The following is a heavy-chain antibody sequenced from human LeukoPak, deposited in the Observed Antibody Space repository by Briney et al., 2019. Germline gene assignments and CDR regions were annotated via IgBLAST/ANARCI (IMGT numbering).Heavy chain of an antibody. CDR3: ARNPTTVRRNWFDP. CDR1: GGSISSSSYY. V-gene: IGHV4-39*07. CDR2: IYFSGST. D-gene: IGHD4-17*01. J-gene: IGHJ5*02. Sequence: SETLSLTCTVSGGSISSSSYYWGWIRQPPGKGLEWIGSIYFSGSTYYNPSLKSRVSISVDTSKNQFSLKLSSVTAADTAVYYCARNPTTVRRNWFDPWGQGTLVTVSS.